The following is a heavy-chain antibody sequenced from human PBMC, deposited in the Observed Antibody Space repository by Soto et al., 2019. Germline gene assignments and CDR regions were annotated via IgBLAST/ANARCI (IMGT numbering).Heavy chain of an antibody. J-gene: IGHJ4*02. Sequence: EVQLVESGGGLVKSGGSLRLSCAASGFTSSNAWMNWVRQAPGKGLEWVGHIKTKGEGGTTDYAVPVKGRFTISRDDARNKVYLQMNSLKTEDTAMYYCTTDVWESRSSDYWGQGTLVTVSS. D-gene: IGHD3-16*01. CDR1: GFTSSNAW. V-gene: IGHV3-15*07. CDR3: TTDVWESRSSDY. CDR2: IKTKGEGGTT.